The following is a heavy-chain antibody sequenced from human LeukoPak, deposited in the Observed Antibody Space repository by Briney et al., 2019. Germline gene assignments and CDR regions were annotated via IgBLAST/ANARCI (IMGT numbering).Heavy chain of an antibody. Sequence: GESLKISCKGPGYSFTSYWIGWVRQMPGKGLEWMGIISPSDSDTRYSPSFQGQVTISADKSISTAYLQWSSLKASDTAIYYCARQQVDYFDYWGQGTLVTVSS. CDR1: GYSFTSYW. D-gene: IGHD1-26*01. V-gene: IGHV5-51*01. CDR2: ISPSDSDT. CDR3: ARQQVDYFDY. J-gene: IGHJ4*02.